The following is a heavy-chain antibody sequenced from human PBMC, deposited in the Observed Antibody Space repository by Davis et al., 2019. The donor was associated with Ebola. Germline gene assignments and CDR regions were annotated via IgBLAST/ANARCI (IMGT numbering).Heavy chain of an antibody. D-gene: IGHD2-15*01. CDR2: ISYDGIDK. CDR3: VRPIPARGTPENGFDT. CDR1: GFTFSSSA. V-gene: IGHV3-30*04. Sequence: PGGSLRLSCEVSGFTFSSSALHWVRQAPGKGLEWVGVISYDGIDKYYADSVKVRFTVSRDNSKDTLYLHMTSLGTGDTALYYCVRPIPARGTPENGFDTWGQGTMVTVSS. J-gene: IGHJ3*02.